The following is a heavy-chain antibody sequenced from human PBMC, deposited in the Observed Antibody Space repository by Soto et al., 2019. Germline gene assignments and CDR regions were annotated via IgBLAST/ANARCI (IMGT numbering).Heavy chain of an antibody. D-gene: IGHD3-10*01. CDR1: GFIFKMYW. V-gene: IGHV3-74*01. Sequence: GFRRLSCAASGFIFKMYWMHWVRQSPGKGLVWISRIYNDGTYSDYADSVRGRFTISRDNVNDTLYLQMNNLRAEDSGLYYCTRGPRPISTGTGAYWGQGTQVTVSS. CDR3: TRGPRPISTGTGAY. J-gene: IGHJ4*02. CDR2: IYNDGTYS.